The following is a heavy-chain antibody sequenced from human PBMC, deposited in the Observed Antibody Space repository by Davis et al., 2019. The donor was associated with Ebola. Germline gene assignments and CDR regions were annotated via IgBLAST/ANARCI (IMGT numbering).Heavy chain of an antibody. CDR2: INPNSGGT. Sequence: ASVKVSCKASGGTFSSYAISWVRQAPGQGLEWMGWINPNSGGTNYAQKFQGRVTMTRDTSTSTVYMELSSLRSEDTAVYYCARGVSMATITNYWGQGTLVTVSS. V-gene: IGHV1-2*02. J-gene: IGHJ4*02. D-gene: IGHD5-24*01. CDR3: ARGVSMATITNY. CDR1: GGTFSSYA.